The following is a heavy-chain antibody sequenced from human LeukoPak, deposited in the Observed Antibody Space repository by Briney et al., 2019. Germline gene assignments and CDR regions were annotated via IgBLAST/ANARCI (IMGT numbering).Heavy chain of an antibody. V-gene: IGHV4-4*07. CDR3: AREAGTGYFDY. CDR2: VYSSGST. CDR1: GGSISSYY. Sequence: PPETLSLTCTVSGGSISSYYWSWIRQPAGKGLEWIGRVYSSGSTNYNSSLKGRVTMSVDTSKNQFSLKLSSVTAADTAVYYCAREAGTGYFDYWGQGTLVTVSS. J-gene: IGHJ4*02. D-gene: IGHD6-19*01.